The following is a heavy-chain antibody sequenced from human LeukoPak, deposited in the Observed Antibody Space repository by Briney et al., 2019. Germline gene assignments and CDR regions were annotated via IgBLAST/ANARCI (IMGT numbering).Heavy chain of an antibody. J-gene: IGHJ5*01. D-gene: IGHD1-1*01. V-gene: IGHV4-59*01. Sequence: SETVSLNCTVSGGSISSYSWNWIRQPPGQGLEWLGCIYYSGSTNYSPSLKSRVTMSVDTSKNQFSLRLTSVTAADTAVYYCARANWETGNYGWFDSWGEGILASVSS. CDR2: IYYSGST. CDR1: GGSISSYS. CDR3: ARANWETGNYGWFDS.